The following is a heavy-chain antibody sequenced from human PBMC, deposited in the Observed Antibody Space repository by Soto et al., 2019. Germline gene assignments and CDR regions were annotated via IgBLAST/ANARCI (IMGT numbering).Heavy chain of an antibody. J-gene: IGHJ6*02. CDR2: INHSGST. Sequence: SETLSLTCAVYGGSFSGYYWSWIRQPPGKGLEWIGEINHSGSTNYNPSLKSRVTISVDTSKNQFSLKLSSVTAAETAVYYCAPLFPTYYYYGMDVWGQGTTVTVS. CDR3: APLFPTYYYYGMDV. V-gene: IGHV4-34*01. CDR1: GGSFSGYY.